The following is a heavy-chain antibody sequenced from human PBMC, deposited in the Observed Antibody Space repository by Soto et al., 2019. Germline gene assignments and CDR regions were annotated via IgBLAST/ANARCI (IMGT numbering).Heavy chain of an antibody. D-gene: IGHD6-19*01. Sequence: LSATLSLNCGVSGRTIRRPHWWTWVRQPSGKGLEWIGEIFQSGSNNSTQSLESRVTISVDKSKNQFSLTLTSVTAADTAVYFCARGRGRYSSGWSWFDPWGKGILVTVS. CDR3: ARGRGRYSSGWSWFDP. CDR2: IFQSGSN. V-gene: IGHV4-4*02. J-gene: IGHJ5*02. CDR1: GRTIRRPHW.